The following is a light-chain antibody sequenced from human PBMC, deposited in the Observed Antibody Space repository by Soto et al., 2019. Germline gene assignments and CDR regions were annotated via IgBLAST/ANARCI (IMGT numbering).Light chain of an antibody. CDR1: QAISDY. V-gene: IGKV1-27*01. J-gene: IGKJ1*01. CDR2: AAS. Sequence: DIQMTQSPSSLSASVGDRVTITCRASQAISDYVAWNQQQPGKVPKLLIYAASTLQSGVPSRFSGSGSGTHFTLTISSLQPEDVATDYCQKFDSAPRTLGQGTKVEIK. CDR3: QKFDSAPRT.